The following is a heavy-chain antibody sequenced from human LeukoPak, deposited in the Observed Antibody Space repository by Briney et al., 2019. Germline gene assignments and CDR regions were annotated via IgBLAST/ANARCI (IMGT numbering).Heavy chain of an antibody. Sequence: SQTLSLICTVTGGSISGGDDYWSWIRQPAGKELEWVGHIYSSGSTNYNPSLKSRVTISVDTSKNQFSLNLNSVTAADTAVYYCARGQCGGNCAFALYFDLWGRGTLVTVSS. D-gene: IGHD2-21*02. V-gene: IGHV4-61*09. CDR1: GGSISGGDDY. J-gene: IGHJ2*01. CDR3: ARGQCGGNCAFALYFDL. CDR2: IYSSGST.